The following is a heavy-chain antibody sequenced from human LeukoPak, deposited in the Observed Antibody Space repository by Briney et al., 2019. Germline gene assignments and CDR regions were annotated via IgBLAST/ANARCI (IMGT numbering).Heavy chain of an antibody. CDR1: GFTFSSYG. Sequence: PGGSLRLSCAASGFTFSSYGMHWVRQAPGKGLEWVAVISYDGSNKYYADSVRGRFTISRDNSKNTLYLQMNSLRAEDTAVYYCARRGSYMDVWGKGTTVTVSS. V-gene: IGHV3-30*19. J-gene: IGHJ6*03. D-gene: IGHD3-10*01. CDR3: ARRGSYMDV. CDR2: ISYDGSNK.